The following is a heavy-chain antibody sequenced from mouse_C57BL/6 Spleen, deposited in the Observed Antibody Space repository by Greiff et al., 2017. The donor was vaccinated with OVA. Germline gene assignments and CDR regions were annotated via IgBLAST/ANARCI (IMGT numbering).Heavy chain of an antibody. CDR3: ARDKGAPDYFDY. Sequence: EVQVVESGGGLVKPGGSLKLSCAASGFTFSSYAMSWVRQTPEKRLKWVATISDGGSYTYYPDNVKGRFTISRDNAKNNLYLQMSHLKSEDTAMYYCARDKGAPDYFDYWGQGTTLTVSS. V-gene: IGHV5-4*01. CDR1: GFTFSSYA. J-gene: IGHJ2*01. D-gene: IGHD3-1*01. CDR2: ISDGGSYT.